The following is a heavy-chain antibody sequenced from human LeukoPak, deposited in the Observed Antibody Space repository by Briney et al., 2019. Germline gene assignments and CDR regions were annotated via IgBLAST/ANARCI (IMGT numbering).Heavy chain of an antibody. CDR2: IYSAGAT. CDR1: GFTVSFTY. J-gene: IGHJ3*02. CDR3: ARVRFLEWLLLHDAFDI. Sequence: GGSLRLSCAASGFTVSFTYMSWVRQTPGKGLEWVSTIYSAGATYYADSVKGRFTISRDSSKNMIFLQMNSLRTEDTAVYYCARVRFLEWLLLHDAFDIWGQGTMVTVSS. D-gene: IGHD3-3*01. V-gene: IGHV3-66*01.